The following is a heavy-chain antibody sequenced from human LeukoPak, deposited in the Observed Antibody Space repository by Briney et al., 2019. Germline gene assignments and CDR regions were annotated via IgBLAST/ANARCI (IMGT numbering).Heavy chain of an antibody. J-gene: IGHJ4*02. CDR1: GFTFSDHY. V-gene: IGHV3-72*01. CDR3: ARYLTYPAFFDY. CDR2: SRNKANSYSI. Sequence: PGGSLRLSCSASGFTFSDHYMDWVRKAPGKGLEWVGRSRNKANSYSIVYAASVEGRFTISRDDSKNSLYLQMNSLKAEDTAVYYCARYLTYPAFFDYWGQGTLVTVSS. D-gene: IGHD4/OR15-4a*01.